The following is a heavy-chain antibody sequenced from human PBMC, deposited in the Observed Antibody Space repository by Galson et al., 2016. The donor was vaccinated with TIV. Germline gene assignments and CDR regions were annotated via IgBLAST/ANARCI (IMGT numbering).Heavy chain of an antibody. D-gene: IGHD5-12*01. CDR3: ARGGYSGGSEVGDNWFDP. Sequence: SVKVSCKASGGTFSNYPINWVRQAPGQGLEWMGGIIPMFGTANYPQKFEGRVTITAVESTTTVNMEMSSLRYEDTAVYYCARGGYSGGSEVGDNWFDPWGQGTLVTVSS. V-gene: IGHV1-69*13. J-gene: IGHJ5*02. CDR1: GGTFSNYP. CDR2: IIPMFGTA.